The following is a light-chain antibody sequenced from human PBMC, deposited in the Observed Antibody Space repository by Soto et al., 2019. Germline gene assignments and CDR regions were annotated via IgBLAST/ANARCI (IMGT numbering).Light chain of an antibody. CDR1: QSVSSY. V-gene: IGKV3-15*01. CDR2: RAS. Sequence: EIVMTQSPATLSVSPGGRATLSCRASQSVSSYLAWYQQRPDQPPRLLIYRASTRATGIPARFSGSGSGTEFSLTISSLQSEDFAVYFCQQYSTWPPRYTFGQGTKLEI. J-gene: IGKJ2*01. CDR3: QQYSTWPPRYT.